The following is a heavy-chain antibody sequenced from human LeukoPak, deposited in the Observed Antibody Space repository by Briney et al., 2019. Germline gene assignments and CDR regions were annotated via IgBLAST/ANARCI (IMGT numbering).Heavy chain of an antibody. V-gene: IGHV1-18*01. D-gene: IGHD2-2*02. J-gene: IGHJ6*02. Sequence: ASVKASRKASGYTFTSYGISWVRQAPGQGLEWMGWISAYNGNTNYAQKLQGRVTMTRDTSISTAYMELSRLRSDDTAVYYCARGVVPAAISGVYYYYYYGMDVWGQGTTVTVSS. CDR3: ARGVVPAAISGVYYYYYYGMDV. CDR1: GYTFTSYG. CDR2: ISAYNGNT.